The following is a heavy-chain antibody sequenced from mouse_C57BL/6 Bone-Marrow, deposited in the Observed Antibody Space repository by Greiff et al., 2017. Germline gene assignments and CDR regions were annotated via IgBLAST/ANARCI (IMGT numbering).Heavy chain of an antibody. CDR2: IDPANGNT. J-gene: IGHJ2*01. CDR3: ALTTVDY. Sequence: EVQLQQSVAELVRPGASVKLSCTASGFNIKNTSMHWVKQRPDQGLEWIGRIDPANGNTKYDPKFQGKATITADTSSNTAYLQLISLTSEATAIYYCALTTVDYWGQGTTLTVSS. D-gene: IGHD1-1*01. V-gene: IGHV14-3*01. CDR1: GFNIKNTS.